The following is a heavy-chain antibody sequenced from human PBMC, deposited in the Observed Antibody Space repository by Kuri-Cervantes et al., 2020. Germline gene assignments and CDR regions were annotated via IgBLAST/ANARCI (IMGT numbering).Heavy chain of an antibody. V-gene: IGHV4-39*07. D-gene: IGHD5-12*01. Sequence: SETLSLTCTVSGGSISSSSYYWGWVRQPPGKGLEWIGSIYYSGSTNYNPSLKSRVTISVDTSKNQFSLKLSSVTAADTAVYYCARTREFSGYDNQYYYYMDVWGKGTTVTVSS. CDR3: ARTREFSGYDNQYYYYMDV. CDR1: GGSISSSSYY. J-gene: IGHJ6*03. CDR2: IYYSGST.